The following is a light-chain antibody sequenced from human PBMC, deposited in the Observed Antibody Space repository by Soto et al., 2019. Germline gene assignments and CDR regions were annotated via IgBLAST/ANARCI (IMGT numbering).Light chain of an antibody. CDR3: QQYNNWPPT. CDR2: GAF. CDR1: QSVSSN. Sequence: EIVMTQSPATLSVSPVERATLSCRASQSVSSNLAWYQQKPGQAPRLPIYGAFTRATGIPARFSGSGSGTEFTLTISSLQSEDFAVYYCQQYNNWPPTFGQGTKVEIK. J-gene: IGKJ1*01. V-gene: IGKV3-15*01.